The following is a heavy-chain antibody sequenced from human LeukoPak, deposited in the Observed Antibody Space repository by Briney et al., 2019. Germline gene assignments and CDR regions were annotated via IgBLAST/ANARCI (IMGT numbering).Heavy chain of an antibody. Sequence: GGSLRLSCAASGFTFSSYGMHWVRQAPGKGLEWVAVISYDGSNKYYADSVKGRFTISRDNSKNTLYLQMNSLRAEDTAVYYCARDPPPPTHYYGSGSPENLYYYYGMDVWGQGTTVTVPS. V-gene: IGHV3-30*03. CDR3: ARDPPPPTHYYGSGSPENLYYYYGMDV. CDR2: ISYDGSNK. CDR1: GFTFSSYG. J-gene: IGHJ6*02. D-gene: IGHD3-10*01.